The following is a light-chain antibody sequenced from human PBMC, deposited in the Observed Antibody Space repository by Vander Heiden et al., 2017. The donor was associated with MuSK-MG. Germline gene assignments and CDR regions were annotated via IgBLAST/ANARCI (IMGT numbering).Light chain of an antibody. CDR1: SSDVGGYNY. CDR3: SSYTSSSTVV. J-gene: IGLJ2*01. CDR2: DVS. Sequence: QSALTQPASVSGSPGQSITISCTGTSSDVGGYNYVSWYQQHPGKAPKLMIHDVSNRPSGVSNRFSGSKSGNTASLTMSGLQAEDEADYYCSSYTSSSTVVFGGGTKLTVL. V-gene: IGLV2-14*03.